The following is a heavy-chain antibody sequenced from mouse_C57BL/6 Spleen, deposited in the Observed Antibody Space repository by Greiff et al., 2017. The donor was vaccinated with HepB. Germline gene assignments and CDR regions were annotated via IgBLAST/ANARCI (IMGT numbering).Heavy chain of an antibody. V-gene: IGHV1-50*01. D-gene: IGHD3-1*01. CDR1: GYTFTSYW. Sequence: QVQLQQPGAELVKPGASVKLSCKASGYTFTSYWMQWVKQRTGQGLEWIGEIDPSDSYTNYNQKFKGKATLTVDTSSSTAYMQLSSLTSEDSAVYYCARSGGNSDYWGQGTTLTVSS. CDR3: ARSGGNSDY. CDR2: IDPSDSYT. J-gene: IGHJ2*01.